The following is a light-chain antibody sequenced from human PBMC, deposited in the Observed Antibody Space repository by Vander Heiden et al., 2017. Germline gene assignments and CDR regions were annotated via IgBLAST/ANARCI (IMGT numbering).Light chain of an antibody. CDR1: SGHSNSA. CDR3: QAWGAGIHWV. Sequence: QLVLTQSPSASASPGASVKLTCSLGSGHSNSAIAWHQHQPEKGPRFLMKLHSDGSHYKGDGIPDRFSGSSSGAERYLTISSLQSEDEADYYCQAWGAGIHWVFGGGTKLTVL. V-gene: IGLV4-69*01. CDR2: LHSDGSH. J-gene: IGLJ3*02.